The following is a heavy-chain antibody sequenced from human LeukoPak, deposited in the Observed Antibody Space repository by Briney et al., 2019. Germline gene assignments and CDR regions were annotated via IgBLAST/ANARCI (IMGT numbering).Heavy chain of an antibody. D-gene: IGHD3-10*01. CDR3: ARSSLLWTFYYFDY. J-gene: IGHJ4*02. CDR2: INPSGGST. V-gene: IGHV1-46*01. CDR1: GYTFTSYY. Sequence: GASVKVSCKASGYTFTSYYMHWVRQAPGQGLEWMGIINPSGGSTTYAQKFQGRVTMTRDMYTSTVYMELSSLRSEDTAVYYCARSSLLWTFYYFDYWGQGTLVTVSS.